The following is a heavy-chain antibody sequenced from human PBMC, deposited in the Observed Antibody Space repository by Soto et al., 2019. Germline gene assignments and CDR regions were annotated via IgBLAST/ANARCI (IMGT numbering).Heavy chain of an antibody. CDR3: ARGRDVVVVAPRRQNSLDS. CDR2: INHSGST. V-gene: IGHV4-34*01. D-gene: IGHD2-15*01. J-gene: IGHJ4*02. Sequence: PSENVSLTCAVYGGSFSGYYWRCIRQPPGKGLEWIGEINHSGSTNYNPSLKSRVTISVDASKNQFSLKLSSVTAADTAVYYCARGRDVVVVAPRRQNSLDSWCPTILLTV. CDR1: GGSFSGYY.